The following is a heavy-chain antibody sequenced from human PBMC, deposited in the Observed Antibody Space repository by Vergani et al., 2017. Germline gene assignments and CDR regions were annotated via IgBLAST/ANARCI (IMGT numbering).Heavy chain of an antibody. CDR2: VFHSGSA. Sequence: QVQLQESGPGLVKPSETLSLTCSVSGYSISRGYYWGWIRQPPGKGLEWIATVFHSGSAYYNPSLRRRVSISVETSKNQFYLRLTALTAADTAVYYCARQFWVSQGVGALETWGRGTEVSVSS. CDR1: GYSISRGYY. J-gene: IGHJ3*02. D-gene: IGHD3-16*01. V-gene: IGHV4-38-2*02. CDR3: ARQFWVSQGVGALET.